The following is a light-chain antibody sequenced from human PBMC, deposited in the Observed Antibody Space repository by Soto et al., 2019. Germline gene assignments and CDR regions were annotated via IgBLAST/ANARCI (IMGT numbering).Light chain of an antibody. CDR1: SSNIGAGYD. Sequence: QSVLTQPPSVSGAPGQRVTISCTGNSSNIGAGYDVHWYQQRPGTAPKLLIFGNINRPSGVPDRFSGSKSGTSASLAITGLQAEDEGDYYCQSYDSTRSARYVFGTGTKLTVL. CDR2: GNI. J-gene: IGLJ1*01. V-gene: IGLV1-40*01. CDR3: QSYDSTRSARYV.